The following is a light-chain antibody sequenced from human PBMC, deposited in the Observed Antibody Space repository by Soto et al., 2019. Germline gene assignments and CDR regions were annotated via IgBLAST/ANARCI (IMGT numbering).Light chain of an antibody. CDR2: LSSGGRH. CDR3: QTWGTGIVI. Sequence: QLVLTQSPSASASLGASVKLTCTLSSGHSSYDIAWHQQQPEKGPRYLMKLSSGGRHTKGDGIPDRFSGSSSGAERYLTISSLQAEDEADYYCQTWGTGIVIFGGGTQLTVL. CDR1: SGHSSYD. J-gene: IGLJ2*01. V-gene: IGLV4-69*01.